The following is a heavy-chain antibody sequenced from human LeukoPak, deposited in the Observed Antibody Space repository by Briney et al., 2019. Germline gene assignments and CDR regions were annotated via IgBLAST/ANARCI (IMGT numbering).Heavy chain of an antibody. Sequence: PGGSLRLSCGASGFIFSSHWMSWVRQAPGKGLEWVAIINPDGSWGMFVDSVKGRFTISRDNAKNSLFLQMSSLRAEDTAVYYCAGDEPTVTTGPPVGSWGQGTLVTVSS. CDR2: INPDGSWG. D-gene: IGHD4-17*01. CDR1: GFIFSSHW. CDR3: AGDEPTVTTGPPVGS. J-gene: IGHJ4*02. V-gene: IGHV3-7*01.